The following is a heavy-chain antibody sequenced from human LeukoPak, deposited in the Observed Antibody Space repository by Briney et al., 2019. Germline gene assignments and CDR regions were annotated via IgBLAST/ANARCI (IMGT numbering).Heavy chain of an antibody. J-gene: IGHJ4*02. D-gene: IGHD6-19*01. CDR3: ARVRSSGWYRTMGFDY. V-gene: IGHV6-1*01. CDR2: TYYRSKWYN. CDR1: GDSVSSNSAA. Sequence: SQTLSLTCAISGDSVSSNSAAWNWIRQSPSRGLEWLGRTYYRSKWYNDYAVSVKSRITINPDTSKDQFSLQLNSVTPEDTAVYYCARVRSSGWYRTMGFDYWGQGTLVTVSS.